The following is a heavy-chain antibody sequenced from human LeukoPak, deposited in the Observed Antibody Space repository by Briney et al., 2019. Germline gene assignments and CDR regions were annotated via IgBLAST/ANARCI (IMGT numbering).Heavy chain of an antibody. Sequence: GGSLRLSCAASSFTFSNAWMNWVRQAPGKGLEWVRRIKSKTDGGTTDYAAPVRGRFTISRDDSKSTLYLQMNSLKVEDTAVYYCSFGASGTRGVHWGQGTLVTVSS. CDR1: SFTFSNAW. J-gene: IGHJ4*02. D-gene: IGHD1-1*01. CDR2: IKSKTDGGTT. V-gene: IGHV3-15*07. CDR3: SFGASGTRGVH.